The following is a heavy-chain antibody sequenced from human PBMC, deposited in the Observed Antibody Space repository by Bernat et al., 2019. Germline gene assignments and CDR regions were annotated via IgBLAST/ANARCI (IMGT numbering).Heavy chain of an antibody. Sequence: EVQMLESGGGLVQPGGSLRLSCAASGITFSDYGMSWVRQAPGKGLECVSAINHGGDSSYYADSVKGRFTISRDNSKNTLYLQMNSLRPEDTAIYYCAAKESSSWYDFWGQGSLVTVSS. J-gene: IGHJ4*02. CDR3: AAKESSSWYDF. D-gene: IGHD6-13*01. CDR1: GITFSDYG. CDR2: INHGGDSS. V-gene: IGHV3-23*01.